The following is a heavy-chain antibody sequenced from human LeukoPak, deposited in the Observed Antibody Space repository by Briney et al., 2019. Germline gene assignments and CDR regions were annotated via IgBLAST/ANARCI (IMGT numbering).Heavy chain of an antibody. Sequence: GGSLRLSCAASGFTFSSYAMHWVRQAPGKGLEWVAVISYDGSNKYYADSVKDRFTISRDNSKNTLYLQMNSLRAEDTTVYYCARNLGDKYSSSPLDYWGQGTLVTVSS. CDR1: GFTFSSYA. D-gene: IGHD6-13*01. J-gene: IGHJ4*02. CDR2: ISYDGSNK. V-gene: IGHV3-30-3*01. CDR3: ARNLGDKYSSSPLDY.